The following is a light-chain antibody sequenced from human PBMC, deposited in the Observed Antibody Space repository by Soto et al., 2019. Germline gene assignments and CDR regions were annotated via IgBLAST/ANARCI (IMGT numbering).Light chain of an antibody. V-gene: IGLV1-40*01. CDR3: QSYDSSLSAVG. CDR2: GNS. CDR1: SSNIGAGYD. Sequence: QSVLTQPPSVSGAPGQRVTISCTGSSSNIGAGYDVHWYQQLPGTAPKLLIYGNSNRPSGVPDRFSGSKSGTSASLAITGRQAEDDADYYCQSYDSSLSAVGFGGGTKLTVL. J-gene: IGLJ2*01.